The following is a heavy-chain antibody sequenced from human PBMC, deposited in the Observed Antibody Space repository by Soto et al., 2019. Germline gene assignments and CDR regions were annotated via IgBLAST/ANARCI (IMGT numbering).Heavy chain of an antibody. CDR3: ARALESYIVGATNGPFDY. J-gene: IGHJ4*02. Sequence: SETLSLTCTVSGGSISSGGYYWSWIRQHPGKGLEWIGYIYYSGSTYYNPSLKSRVTISVDTSKNQFSLKLSSVTAADTAVYYCARALESYIVGATNGPFDYWGQGTLVTVSS. CDR2: IYYSGST. V-gene: IGHV4-31*03. CDR1: GGSISSGGYY. D-gene: IGHD1-26*01.